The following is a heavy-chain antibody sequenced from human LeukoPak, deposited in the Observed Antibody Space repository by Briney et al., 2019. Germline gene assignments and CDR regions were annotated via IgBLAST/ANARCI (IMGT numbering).Heavy chain of an antibody. J-gene: IGHJ4*02. CDR2: ISGGGS. D-gene: IGHD5-12*01. CDR1: GFIFSSYA. V-gene: IGHV3-23*01. Sequence: GGSLRLSCAASGFIFSSYAMTWVRHVPGKGLEWVSVISGGGSYYADSVKGRFTISRDNSKNTVYLQMNSLRVEDTAVYYCAKSYNGYESKPDYWGQGTLVTVSS. CDR3: AKSYNGYESKPDY.